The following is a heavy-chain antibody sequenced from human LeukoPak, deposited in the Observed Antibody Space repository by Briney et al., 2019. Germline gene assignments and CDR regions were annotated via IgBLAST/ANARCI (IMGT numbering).Heavy chain of an antibody. CDR3: AYEIVVVPAAISV. V-gene: IGHV1-18*01. Sequence: ASVKVSCKASGYTFTSYGISWVRQASGQGLEWMGWISAYNGNTNYAQKLQGRVTMTTDTSTSTAYMELRSLRSDDTAVYYCAYEIVVVPAAISVWGQGTLVTVSS. CDR1: GYTFTSYG. J-gene: IGHJ4*02. D-gene: IGHD2-2*01. CDR2: ISAYNGNT.